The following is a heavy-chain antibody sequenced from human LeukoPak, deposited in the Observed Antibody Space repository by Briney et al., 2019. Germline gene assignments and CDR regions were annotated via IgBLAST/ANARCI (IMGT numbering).Heavy chain of an antibody. CDR3: AREYYGRALDP. CDR2: INPNSGGT. J-gene: IGHJ5*02. D-gene: IGHD2-21*01. V-gene: IGHV1-2*02. Sequence: ASVKVSCKPSGYTFTGFYIHWVRQAPGQGLEWMGWINPNSGGTNFAQKFQGRVTMTRDTSISTAYMELSRLRSDDTAVYYCAREYYGRALDPWGQGTLVTVSS. CDR1: GYTFTGFY.